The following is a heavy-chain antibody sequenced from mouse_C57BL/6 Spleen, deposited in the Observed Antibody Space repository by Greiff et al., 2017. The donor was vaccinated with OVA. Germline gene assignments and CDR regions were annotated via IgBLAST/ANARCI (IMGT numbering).Heavy chain of an antibody. V-gene: IGHV5-12*01. CDR1: GFTFSDYY. J-gene: IGHJ2*01. Sequence: EVKLMESGGGLVQPGGSLKLSCAASGFTFSDYYMYWVRQTPEKRLEWVAYISNGGGSTYYPDTVKGRFTISRDNAKNTLYLQMSRLKSEDTAMYYCARHAALDYWGQGTTLTVSS. CDR3: ARHAALDY. CDR2: ISNGGGST.